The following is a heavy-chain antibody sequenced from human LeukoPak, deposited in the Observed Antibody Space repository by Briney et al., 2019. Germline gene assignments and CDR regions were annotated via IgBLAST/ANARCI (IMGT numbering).Heavy chain of an antibody. CDR1: GFTFSSYG. CDR3: AKAGEDWGGILDY. J-gene: IGHJ4*02. Sequence: GGSLRLSCAASGFTFSSYGMNWVRQAPGKGLECISYISDTSSTIYYADSVKGRFTISRDNAKNSLYLQMNSLRAEDTAVYYCAKAGEDWGGILDYWGQGTLVTVSS. D-gene: IGHD7-27*01. CDR2: ISDTSSTI. V-gene: IGHV3-48*01.